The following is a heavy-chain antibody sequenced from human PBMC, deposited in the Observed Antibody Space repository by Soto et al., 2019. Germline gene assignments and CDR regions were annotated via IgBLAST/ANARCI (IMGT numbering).Heavy chain of an antibody. D-gene: IGHD5-12*01. V-gene: IGHV3-49*05. J-gene: IGHJ4*02. CDR3: SRVGWGYDYHYFDY. CDR2: IRGKAYGGTT. Sequence: EVQLVESGGGFVKPGRSLRLSCTASGFTFGAYAMSWFRQAPGKGLEWVGFIRGKAYGGTTEYAASVRGRFTISSDDSKSIAYLQMNSLKTEDTAVYYCSRVGWGYDYHYFDYWGQGTPVTVSS. CDR1: GFTFGAYA.